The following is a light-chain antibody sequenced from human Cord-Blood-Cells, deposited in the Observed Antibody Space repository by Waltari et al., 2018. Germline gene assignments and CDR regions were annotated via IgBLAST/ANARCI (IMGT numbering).Light chain of an antibody. J-gene: IGKJ1*01. V-gene: IGKV4-1*01. CDR1: QSVLYSSNNKNY. Sequence: DIVMTQSPDSLAVSLGERATIDGKSSQSVLYSSNNKNYLAWYQQKPGQPPKLLIYWASTRESGVPDRFSGGGSGTDFTLTISSLQAEDVAVYYCQQYYSTPWTFGQGTKVEIK. CDR3: QQYYSTPWT. CDR2: WAS.